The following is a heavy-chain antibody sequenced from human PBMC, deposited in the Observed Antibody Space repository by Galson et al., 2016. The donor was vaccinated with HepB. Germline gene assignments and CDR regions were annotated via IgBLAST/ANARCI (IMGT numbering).Heavy chain of an antibody. Sequence: LRLSCAASGFAFNTFALHWVRQAPGKGLEWVALISYDGSNKYYADSVKGRFTISRDNSKNTLSLQMNSLRTDDTAVYYCARDLSWGQGTLVIVSS. V-gene: IGHV3-30*04. D-gene: IGHD2/OR15-2a*01. CDR3: ARDLS. CDR2: ISYDGSNK. J-gene: IGHJ4*02. CDR1: GFAFNTFA.